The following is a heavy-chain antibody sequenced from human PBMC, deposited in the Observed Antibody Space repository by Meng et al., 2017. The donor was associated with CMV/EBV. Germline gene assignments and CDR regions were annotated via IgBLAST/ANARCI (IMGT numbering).Heavy chain of an antibody. CDR2: ISSSGSTV. CDR3: AINAYVVVPAATDYFDY. Sequence: GGSLRLSCAASGFTSSSYEMNWVRQAPGKGLEWVSYISSSGSTVYYADSVKGRFTISRDNAKNSLYLQMNSLRAEDTAVYYCAINAYVVVPAATDYFDYWGQGTLVTVSS. J-gene: IGHJ4*02. CDR1: GFTSSSYE. V-gene: IGHV3-48*03. D-gene: IGHD2-2*01.